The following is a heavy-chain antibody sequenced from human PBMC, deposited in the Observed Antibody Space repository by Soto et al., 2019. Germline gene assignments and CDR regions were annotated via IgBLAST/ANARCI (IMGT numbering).Heavy chain of an antibody. CDR1: GYTFTSYN. D-gene: IGHD3-9*01. J-gene: IGHJ6*03. Sequence: ASVKVSCKASGYTFTSYNMNWVRQATGQGLEWMGLMNPNSGNTGYAQKFQSRVTMTRNTSTSTAYMELSSLRSEDTDVYYCARDQFKNYGSLVRYFDWLPRGNYMDVWGKGTTVTVSS. V-gene: IGHV1-8*01. CDR3: ARDQFKNYGSLVRYFDWLPRGNYMDV. CDR2: MNPNSGNT.